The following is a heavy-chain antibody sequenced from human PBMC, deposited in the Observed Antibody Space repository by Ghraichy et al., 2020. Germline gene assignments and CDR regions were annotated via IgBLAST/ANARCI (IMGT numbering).Heavy chain of an antibody. CDR3: ARDASPPWAIAVAAYPYGMDV. D-gene: IGHD6-19*01. CDR1: GDSVSSHSAA. CDR2: TYYRSKWFN. Sequence: SQTLSLTCAISGDSVSSHSAAWNWIRQSPSRGLEWLVRTYYRSKWFNDYSVSVKSRLIINPDTSKNQFSLQLNSVTPEDTAVYYCARDASPPWAIAVAAYPYGMDVWGQGTTVTVSS. J-gene: IGHJ6*02. V-gene: IGHV6-1*01.